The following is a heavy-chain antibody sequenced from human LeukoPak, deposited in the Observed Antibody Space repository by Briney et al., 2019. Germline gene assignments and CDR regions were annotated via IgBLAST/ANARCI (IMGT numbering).Heavy chain of an antibody. J-gene: IGHJ4*02. Sequence: GGSLRLSCAASGFTFSSYGMHWVRQAPGKGLEWVAFIRYDGSNKYYADSVKGRFTISRDNSKNTLYLQMNSLRAEDTAVYYCAKDHVEMATITLAFDYWGQGTLVTVSS. CDR1: GFTFSSYG. V-gene: IGHV3-30*02. CDR2: IRYDGSNK. D-gene: IGHD5-24*01. CDR3: AKDHVEMATITLAFDY.